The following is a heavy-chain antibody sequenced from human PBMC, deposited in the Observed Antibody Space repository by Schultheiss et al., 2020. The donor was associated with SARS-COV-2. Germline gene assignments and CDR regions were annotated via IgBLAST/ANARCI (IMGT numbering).Heavy chain of an antibody. V-gene: IGHV3-53*01. CDR3: ARVEVVPAAMWIHDAFDI. J-gene: IGHJ3*02. CDR2: IYSGGST. Sequence: GGSLRLSCAASGFTVSSNYMSWVRQAPGKGLEWVSVIYSGGSTYYADSVKGRFTISRDNAKNSLYLQMNSLRAEDTAVYYCARVEVVPAAMWIHDAFDIWGQGTMVTVSS. CDR1: GFTVSSNY. D-gene: IGHD5-18*01.